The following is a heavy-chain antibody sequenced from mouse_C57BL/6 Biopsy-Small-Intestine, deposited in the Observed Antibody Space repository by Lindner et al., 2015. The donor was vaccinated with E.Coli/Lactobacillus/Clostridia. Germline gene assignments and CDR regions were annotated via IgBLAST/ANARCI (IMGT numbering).Heavy chain of an antibody. CDR3: AREDIDDGYWDYYAMDY. V-gene: IGHV1-7*01. CDR1: GYTFTSYW. J-gene: IGHJ4*01. CDR2: INPSSGYT. Sequence: VQLQESGPELAKPGASVKLSCKASGYTFTSYWMHWVKQRPGQGLEWIGYINPSSGYTKYNQKFKDKATLTVDTSSSTAYMELHSLTSEDSAVYYCAREDIDDGYWDYYAMDYWGQGTSVTVSS. D-gene: IGHD2-3*01.